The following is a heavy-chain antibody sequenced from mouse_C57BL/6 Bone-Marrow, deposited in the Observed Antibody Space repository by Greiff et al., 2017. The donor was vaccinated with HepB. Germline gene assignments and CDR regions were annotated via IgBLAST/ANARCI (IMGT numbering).Heavy chain of an antibody. J-gene: IGHJ2*01. V-gene: IGHV5-9-1*02. CDR2: ISSGGDYI. CDR1: GFTFSSYA. Sequence: EVQGVESGEGLVKPGGSLKLSCAASGFTFSSYAMSWVRQTPEKRLEWVAYISSGGDYIYYADTVKGRFTISRDNARNTLYLQMSSLKSEDTAMYYCTREVYDYDGGGYFDYWGQGTTLTVSS. CDR3: TREVYDYDGGGYFDY. D-gene: IGHD2-4*01.